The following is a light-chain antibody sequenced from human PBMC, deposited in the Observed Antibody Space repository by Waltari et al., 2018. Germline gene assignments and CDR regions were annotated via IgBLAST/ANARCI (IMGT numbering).Light chain of an antibody. J-gene: IGLJ2*01. CDR3: QTWATGIRV. Sequence: QLVLTQSPSASASLGASVKLTCTLSSGHSSHAIAWYQQQPEKGPRYLMRLNSDGSHTKGDGIPDRFSGSSSGAERYLTISSLQSEDEADYYCQTWATGIRVFGGGTKLTVL. V-gene: IGLV4-69*01. CDR2: LNSDGSH. CDR1: SGHSSHA.